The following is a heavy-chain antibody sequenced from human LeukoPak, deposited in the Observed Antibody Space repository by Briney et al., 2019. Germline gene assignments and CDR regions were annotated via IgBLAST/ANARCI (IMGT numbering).Heavy chain of an antibody. CDR1: GFTCSSYW. D-gene: IGHD6-6*01. J-gene: IGHJ4*02. Sequence: GGSLMLSCAASGFTCSSYWWHWVRQAPGKGLVWVSRINCDGGSTSYADSVKGRFTISRANAKNTLYLQMNSLRAEDTAVYNCARGRRPYSRSSTSLGYWGQGNLGTASS. V-gene: IGHV3-74*01. CDR2: INCDGGST. CDR3: ARGRRPYSRSSTSLGY.